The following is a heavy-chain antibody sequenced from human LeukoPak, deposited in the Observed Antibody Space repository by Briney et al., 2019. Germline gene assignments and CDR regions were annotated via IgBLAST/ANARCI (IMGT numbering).Heavy chain of an antibody. Sequence: SETLSLTCTVSGRSISSHYWSWIRQPPGKGLEWIGYIYYSGSTNYNPSLKSRVTISVDTSKNQFSLKLSSVTAADTAVYYCARYYDFWSGYFDYWGQGTLVTVSS. V-gene: IGHV4-59*11. D-gene: IGHD3-3*01. J-gene: IGHJ4*02. CDR3: ARYYDFWSGYFDY. CDR2: IYYSGST. CDR1: GRSISSHY.